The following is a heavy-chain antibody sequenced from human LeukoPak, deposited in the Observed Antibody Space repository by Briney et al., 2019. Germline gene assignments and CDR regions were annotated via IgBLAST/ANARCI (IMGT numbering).Heavy chain of an antibody. D-gene: IGHD6-19*01. CDR1: GFTFSSYG. V-gene: IGHV3-23*01. J-gene: IGHJ4*02. Sequence: GGSLRLSCAASGFTFSSYGMHWVRQAPGKGLEWVSAISGSGGSTYYADSVKGRFTISRDNSKNTLYLQMNSLRAEDTAVYYCAKYRAVAGTYFDYWGQGTLVTVSS. CDR2: ISGSGGST. CDR3: AKYRAVAGTYFDY.